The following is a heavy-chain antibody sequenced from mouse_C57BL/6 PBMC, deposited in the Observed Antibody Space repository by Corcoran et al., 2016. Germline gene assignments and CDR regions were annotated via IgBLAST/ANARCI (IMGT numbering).Heavy chain of an antibody. D-gene: IGHD1-1*01. Sequence: QVQLQQSGAELARPGASGRLPCKASGYTFTSFGISGVKQRTGQGLEWIGEIYPRNGNNYYNEKFKGKATLTAEKSSSTAYMELRSLTSEDSAVYFCARYGYYGSSYPYYFDYWGQGTTLTVSS. CDR1: GYTFTSFG. CDR2: IYPRNGNN. CDR3: ARYGYYGSSYPYYFDY. V-gene: IGHV1-81*01. J-gene: IGHJ2*01.